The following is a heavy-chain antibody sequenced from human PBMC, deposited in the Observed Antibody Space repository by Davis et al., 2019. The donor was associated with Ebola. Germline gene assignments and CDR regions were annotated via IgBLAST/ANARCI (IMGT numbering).Heavy chain of an antibody. Sequence: GESLKISCAASGFTFSSYGMHWVRQAPGKGLEWVAVISYDGSNKYYADSVKGRFTISRDNSKNTLYLQMNSLRAEDTAVYYCAKDRGNSFPMGELVYWGQGTLVTVSS. CDR1: GFTFSSYG. CDR2: ISYDGSNK. D-gene: IGHD6-13*01. CDR3: AKDRGNSFPMGELVY. J-gene: IGHJ4*02. V-gene: IGHV3-30*18.